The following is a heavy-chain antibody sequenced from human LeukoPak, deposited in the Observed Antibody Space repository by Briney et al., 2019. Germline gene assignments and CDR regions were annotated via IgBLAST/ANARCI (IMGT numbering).Heavy chain of an antibody. J-gene: IGHJ4*02. CDR1: GLIFRSYW. CDR3: ARERDGRFFDY. CDR2: INQDGSEK. D-gene: IGHD5-24*01. Sequence: PGGSLRLSCAVSGLIFRSYWMSWVRQAPGKGLEWVANINQDGSEKYFVDSVKGRFTISRDNAKNSLHLQMNTLRAEDTAVYYCARERDGRFFDYWGQGTLVTVSP. V-gene: IGHV3-7*01.